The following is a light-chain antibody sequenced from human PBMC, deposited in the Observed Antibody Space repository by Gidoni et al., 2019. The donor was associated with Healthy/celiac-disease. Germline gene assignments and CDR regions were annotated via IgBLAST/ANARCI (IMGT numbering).Light chain of an antibody. CDR3: QQYNNWPQT. CDR1: QSVSRD. J-gene: IGKJ1*01. Sequence: ESVMTQFPATLSGSAGERATLSCRASQSVSRDIAWYQQKPGQAPRLLIYGASTRAAGIPARFSGSGSGTEFTLTISSLQSEDFAVYYCQQYNNWPQTFGQGTKVEIK. V-gene: IGKV3-15*01. CDR2: GAS.